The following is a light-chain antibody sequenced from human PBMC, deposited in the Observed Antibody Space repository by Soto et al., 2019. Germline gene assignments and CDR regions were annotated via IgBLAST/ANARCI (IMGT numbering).Light chain of an antibody. Sequence: IWVTQSPSLLSASSGDRVTVSCRMSQGISSYLAWYQQKPGKAPKLLIYAASSLQSGVPSRFSVSGSGTDFTLTISRLKTEDFATYHCQQSYSTRWTFCQGTKVDIK. CDR2: AAS. CDR1: QGISSY. CDR3: QQSYSTRWT. V-gene: IGKV1D-8*02. J-gene: IGKJ1*01.